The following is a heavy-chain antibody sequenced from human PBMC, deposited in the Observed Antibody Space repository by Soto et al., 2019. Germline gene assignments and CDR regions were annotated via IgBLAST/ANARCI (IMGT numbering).Heavy chain of an antibody. D-gene: IGHD1-7*01. J-gene: IGHJ4*02. CDR3: ASRDPGTSVDY. CDR1: GGSFTSNNW. CDR2: IYRTGST. Sequence: SEPLSLTCAVSGGSFTSNNWWTWVRQPPGQGLEWIGEIYRTGSTNYNPSLKSRVTISLDKSENQFSLKVTSLTAADTVVYYCASRDPGTSVDYWGQGTLVTVSS. V-gene: IGHV4-4*02.